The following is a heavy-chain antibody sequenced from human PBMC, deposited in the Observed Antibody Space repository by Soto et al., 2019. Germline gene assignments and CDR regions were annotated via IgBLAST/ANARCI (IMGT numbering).Heavy chain of an antibody. D-gene: IGHD6-19*01. CDR2: ISSSSSYI. Sequence: GGSLRLSCAASGFTFSSYSMNWVRQAPGKGLEWVSSISSSSSYIYYADSVKGRFTISRDNAKNSLYLQMNSLRAEDTAVYYCARVRSVAGSIDYWGQGTLVTVSS. V-gene: IGHV3-21*01. CDR1: GFTFSSYS. J-gene: IGHJ4*02. CDR3: ARVRSVAGSIDY.